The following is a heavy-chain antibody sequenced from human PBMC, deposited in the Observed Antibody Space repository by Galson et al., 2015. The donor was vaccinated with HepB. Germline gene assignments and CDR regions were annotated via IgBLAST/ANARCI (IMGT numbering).Heavy chain of an antibody. V-gene: IGHV3-64D*06. J-gene: IGHJ2*01. CDR3: VKGSLVGATSRHNWYFDL. Sequence: SLRLSCAASGFTFSSYAMHWVRQAPGKGLEYVSAISSNGGSTYYADSVKGRFTISRDNSKNTLYLQMSSLRAEDTAVYYCVKGSLVGATSRHNWYFDLWGRGTLVTVSS. CDR1: GFTFSSYA. D-gene: IGHD1-26*01. CDR2: ISSNGGST.